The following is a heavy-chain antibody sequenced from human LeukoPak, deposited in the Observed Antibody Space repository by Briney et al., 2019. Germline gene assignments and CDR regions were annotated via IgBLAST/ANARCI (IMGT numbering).Heavy chain of an antibody. D-gene: IGHD3-22*01. V-gene: IGHV3-7*03. CDR1: GFTFSSYW. CDR3: AREILYDSTSYYV. Sequence: GGSLRLSCAASGFTFSSYWMSWVRQAPGKGLEWVANIKQDGSEKYYVDSVKGRFTISRDNAKNSLYLQMNSLRAEDTAVYYCAREILYDSTSYYVWGHGTLVTVSS. CDR2: IKQDGSEK. J-gene: IGHJ4*01.